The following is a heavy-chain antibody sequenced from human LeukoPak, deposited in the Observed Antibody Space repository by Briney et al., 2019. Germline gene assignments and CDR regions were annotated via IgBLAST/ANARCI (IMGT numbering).Heavy chain of an antibody. CDR3: ARDKWEPRYAFDI. CDR1: GGSFSGYY. J-gene: IGHJ3*02. Sequence: PSETLSPTCAVYGGSFSGYYWSWIRQPPGKGLEWIGEIYHSGSTNYNPSLKSRVTISVDKSKTQFSLKLSSVTAADTAVYYCARDKWEPRYAFDIWGQGTMVTVSS. D-gene: IGHD1-26*01. V-gene: IGHV4-34*01. CDR2: IYHSGST.